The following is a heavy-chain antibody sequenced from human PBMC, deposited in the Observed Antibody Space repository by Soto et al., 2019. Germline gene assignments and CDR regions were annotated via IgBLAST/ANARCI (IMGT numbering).Heavy chain of an antibody. V-gene: IGHV3-33*01. D-gene: IGHD3-16*02. CDR3: ARAYDYIWGSYRYSPFPYYYMDV. CDR2: IWYDGSNK. J-gene: IGHJ6*03. Sequence: GGSLRLSCAASGFTFSSYGMHWVRQAPGKGLEWVAVIWYDGSNKYYADSVKGRFTISRDNSKNTLYLQMNSLRAEDTAVYYCARAYDYIWGSYRYSPFPYYYMDVWGKGTTVTVSS. CDR1: GFTFSSYG.